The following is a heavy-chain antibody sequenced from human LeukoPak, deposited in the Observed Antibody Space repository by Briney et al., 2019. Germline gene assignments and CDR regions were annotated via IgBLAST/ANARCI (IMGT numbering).Heavy chain of an antibody. CDR2: IIGSGGNT. Sequence: GGSLRLSCAASGFTFSSYAMSWVRQAPGKGLEWVAAIIGSGGNTYYADSVKGRFTISRDNSKNTLYLQMNSQRAGDTAVYYCAKEKSRFRFLEWLSFIDYWGQGTLVTVSS. CDR1: GFTFSSYA. CDR3: AKEKSRFRFLEWLSFIDY. J-gene: IGHJ4*02. V-gene: IGHV3-23*01. D-gene: IGHD3-3*01.